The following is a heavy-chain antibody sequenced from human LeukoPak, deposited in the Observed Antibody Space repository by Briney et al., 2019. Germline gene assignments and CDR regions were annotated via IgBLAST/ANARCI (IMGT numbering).Heavy chain of an antibody. CDR2: ISGSGGST. J-gene: IGHJ3*02. CDR3: ASDIVVVPAATVAFDI. Sequence: GGSLRLSCAASGFTFSSYAMSWVRQAPGKGLEWVSAISGSGGSTYYADSVKGRFTISRDNSKNTLYLQMNSLRAEDTAVYYCASDIVVVPAATVAFDIWGQGTMVTVSS. D-gene: IGHD2-2*01. V-gene: IGHV3-23*01. CDR1: GFTFSSYA.